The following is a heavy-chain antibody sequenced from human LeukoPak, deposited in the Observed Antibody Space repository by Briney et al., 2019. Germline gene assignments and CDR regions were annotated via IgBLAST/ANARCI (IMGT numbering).Heavy chain of an antibody. D-gene: IGHD6-13*01. J-gene: IGHJ4*02. CDR2: IYSDNT. Sequence: PGGSLRLSCTVSGFTVSSNSMSWVRQAPGKGLEWVSFIYSDNTHYSDSVKGRFTISRDNSKNTLYLQMNSLRAEDTAVYYCARGVIAAASRRDPYFDYWGQGTLVTVSS. V-gene: IGHV3-53*01. CDR1: GFTVSSNS. CDR3: ARGVIAAASRRDPYFDY.